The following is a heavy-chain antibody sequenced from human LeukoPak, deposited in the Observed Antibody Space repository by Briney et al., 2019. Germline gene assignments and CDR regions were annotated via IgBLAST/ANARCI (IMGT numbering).Heavy chain of an antibody. Sequence: SETLSLTCTVSGGSISSDNYYWSWIRQPAGKGLEWIGHIYTGGSTNYNPSLKSRVTISVDTSKNQFSLNLSSMTAADTAVYYCARDSLYNFWSGYYHTTYYFDYWGQGTLVTVSS. D-gene: IGHD3-3*01. V-gene: IGHV4-61*09. CDR1: GGSISSDNYY. J-gene: IGHJ4*02. CDR2: IYTGGST. CDR3: ARDSLYNFWSGYYHTTYYFDY.